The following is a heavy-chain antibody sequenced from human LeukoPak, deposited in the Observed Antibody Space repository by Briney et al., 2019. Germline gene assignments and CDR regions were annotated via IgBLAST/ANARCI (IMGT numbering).Heavy chain of an antibody. CDR2: IYYSGST. J-gene: IGHJ4*02. CDR1: GGSISSYY. Sequence: SETLSLTCTVSGGSISSYYWSWIRQPPGKGLEWIGYIYYSGSTNYSPSLKSRVTISVDTSKNQFSLKLNSVTAADTAVYYCARTPEYGLYYFDYWGQGTLVTVSS. V-gene: IGHV4-59*12. D-gene: IGHD1-14*01. CDR3: ARTPEYGLYYFDY.